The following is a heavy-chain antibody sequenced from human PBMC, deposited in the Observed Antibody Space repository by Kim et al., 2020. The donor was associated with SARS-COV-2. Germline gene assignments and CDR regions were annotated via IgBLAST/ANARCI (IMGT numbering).Heavy chain of an antibody. CDR3: ARGGPYVSSRAFAI. D-gene: IGHD6-6*01. J-gene: IGHJ3*02. Sequence: GGSLRLSCAASGFTVTGNYMNWVRQAPGKGLEWLSVIYGGGSTYYADSVKDRFTISRDNSKNTLYLQMDSLRAEDTAVYYCARGGPYVSSRAFAIWGQGTMVTVSS. V-gene: IGHV3-66*01. CDR2: IYGGGST. CDR1: GFTVTGNY.